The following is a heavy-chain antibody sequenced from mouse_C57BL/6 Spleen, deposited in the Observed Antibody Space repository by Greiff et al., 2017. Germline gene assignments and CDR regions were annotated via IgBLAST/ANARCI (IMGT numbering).Heavy chain of an antibody. CDR1: GFTFSSYA. CDR3: AREGAGLYFDY. Sequence: EVMLVESGGGLVKPGGSLKLSCAASGFTFSSYAMSWVRQTPEKRLEWVATISDGGSYTYYPDNVKGRFTISRDNAKNNLYLQMSHLKSEDTAMYYCAREGAGLYFDYWGQGTTLTVSS. V-gene: IGHV5-4*01. D-gene: IGHD3-1*01. CDR2: ISDGGSYT. J-gene: IGHJ2*01.